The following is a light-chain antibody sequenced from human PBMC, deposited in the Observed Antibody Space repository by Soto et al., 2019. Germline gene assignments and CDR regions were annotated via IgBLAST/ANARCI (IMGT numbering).Light chain of an antibody. CDR1: HRVNTY. Sequence: TLSVSPGERATLSCRASHRVNTYLAWYQQRPGQAPRLLIYDASTRATDIPARFSGSGSGTEFTLTISSLQSEDFAVYYCQQYNNWPLTFGGGTKVDIK. CDR3: QQYNNWPLT. V-gene: IGKV3-15*01. J-gene: IGKJ4*01. CDR2: DAS.